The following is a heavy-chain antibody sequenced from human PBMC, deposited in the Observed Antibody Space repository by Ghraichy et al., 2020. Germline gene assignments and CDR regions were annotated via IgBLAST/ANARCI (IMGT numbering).Heavy chain of an antibody. D-gene: IGHD3-22*01. CDR3: ARDHPVVGLITNYGMDV. CDR1: GYTFTSYA. CDR2: IIPIFGTA. J-gene: IGHJ6*04. Sequence: SLKVSCKASGYTFTSYAISWVRQAPGQWLEWLGGIIPIFGTANYAQKFQGRVTITAAESTSTAYMELSRLRSEDTAVYYCARDHPVVGLITNYGMDVWGKGTTVTVSS. V-gene: IGHV1-69*13.